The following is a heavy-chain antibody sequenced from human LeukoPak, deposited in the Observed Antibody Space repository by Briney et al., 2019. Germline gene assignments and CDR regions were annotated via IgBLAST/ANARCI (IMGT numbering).Heavy chain of an antibody. V-gene: IGHV3-30*02. J-gene: IGHJ4*02. CDR3: AKGAHSSGWFVDYFDY. Sequence: PGGSLRLSCAASGFTFSTYGMHWVRQAPGKGLEWVAFIRYGGNLKYYADSVRGRFTISRDNSQNTVYLEVNRLSNEDTAVYYCAKGAHSSGWFVDYFDYWGQGTLLTVSS. D-gene: IGHD6-19*01. CDR2: IRYGGNLK. CDR1: GFTFSTYG.